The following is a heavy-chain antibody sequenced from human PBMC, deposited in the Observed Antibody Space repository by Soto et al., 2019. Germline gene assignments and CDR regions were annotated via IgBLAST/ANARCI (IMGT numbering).Heavy chain of an antibody. V-gene: IGHV4-59*08. CDR1: SGPDRSHN. Sequence: QVQLQQSGPRLVKPSETMSLTCTVSSGPDRSHNWGWIRQPPGRGLEWIGYVYYTGDTAYNTSLRGRVTISADTSTNDISLTLNSVTAADTAGYYCVRHGIDYLHGLVDVWGQETTVSVSS. CDR2: VYYTGDT. D-gene: IGHD4-17*01. J-gene: IGHJ6*02. CDR3: VRHGIDYLHGLVDV.